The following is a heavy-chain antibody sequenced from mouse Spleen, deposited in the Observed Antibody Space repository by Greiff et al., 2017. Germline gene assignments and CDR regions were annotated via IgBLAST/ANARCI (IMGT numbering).Heavy chain of an antibody. Sequence: VKLQESGAELVKPGASVKISCKASGYAFSSYWMNWVKQRPGKGLEWIGQIYPGDGDTNYNGKFKGKATLTADKSSSTAYMQLSSLTSEDSAVYFCARWGYYGSSFYFDYWGQGTTLTVSS. D-gene: IGHD1-1*01. CDR1: GYAFSSYW. CDR3: ARWGYYGSSFYFDY. V-gene: IGHV1-80*01. CDR2: IYPGDGDT. J-gene: IGHJ2*01.